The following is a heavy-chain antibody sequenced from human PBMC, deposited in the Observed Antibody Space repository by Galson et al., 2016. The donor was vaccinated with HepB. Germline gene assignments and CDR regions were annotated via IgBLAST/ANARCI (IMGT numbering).Heavy chain of an antibody. V-gene: IGHV3-30*18. CDR3: AKFWGYGSGPYYNFPAGSYSFCLDV. CDR2: ISHDGTNQ. J-gene: IGHJ6*02. D-gene: IGHD3-10*01. CDR1: GFTFGSHV. Sequence: SLRLSCAASGFTFGSHVMHWVRQAPGKGLEWVAVISHDGTNQDYADSVKGRYTISRDNSNNTLSLQMNSLRAEDTAVYFCAKFWGYGSGPYYNFPAGSYSFCLDVWGQGTTVTVSS.